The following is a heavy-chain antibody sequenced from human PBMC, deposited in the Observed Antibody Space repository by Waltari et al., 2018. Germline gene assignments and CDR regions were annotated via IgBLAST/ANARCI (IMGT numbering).Heavy chain of an antibody. V-gene: IGHV4-4*02. CDR1: GGSIRSSNW. CDR3: ARVQDYYGSGSPKWFDP. D-gene: IGHD3-10*01. Sequence: QVQLQESGPGLVKPSGTLSLTCAVSGGSIRSSNWGSWVRQPPGKGLEWIGEIHHRGSTTYNPSLKSRVTISVDKSTNQFSLNLSSVTAADTAVYYCARVQDYYGSGSPKWFDPWGQGTLVTVSS. CDR2: IHHRGST. J-gene: IGHJ5*02.